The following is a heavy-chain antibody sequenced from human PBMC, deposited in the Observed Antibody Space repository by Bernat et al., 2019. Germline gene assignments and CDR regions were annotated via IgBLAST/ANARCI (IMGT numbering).Heavy chain of an antibody. Sequence: QLQLQESGPGLVKPSEILSLTCTVSGGSISSSSYYWGWIRQPPGKGLEWIGSIYYSGSTYYNPSLKSRVTISVDTSKNQFSLKLSSVTAADTAVYYCARPFGPPHSSGWYRWGQGTLVTVSS. V-gene: IGHV4-39*01. J-gene: IGHJ4*02. CDR3: ARPFGPPHSSGWYR. CDR1: GGSISSSSYY. D-gene: IGHD6-19*01. CDR2: IYYSGST.